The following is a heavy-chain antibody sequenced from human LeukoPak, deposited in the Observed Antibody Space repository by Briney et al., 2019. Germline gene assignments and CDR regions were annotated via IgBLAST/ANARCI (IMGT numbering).Heavy chain of an antibody. D-gene: IGHD5-12*01. Sequence: SETLSLTCAVSGGSISSSNWWSWVRQPPGKGLEWIGEIYHSGSTNYNPSLKSRVTISVDKSKNQFSLKLSSVTAADTAVYYCARGRGYSGYDLAHYYYYGMDVWGQGTTVTVSS. J-gene: IGHJ6*02. V-gene: IGHV4-4*02. CDR2: IYHSGST. CDR3: ARGRGYSGYDLAHYYYYGMDV. CDR1: GGSISSSNW.